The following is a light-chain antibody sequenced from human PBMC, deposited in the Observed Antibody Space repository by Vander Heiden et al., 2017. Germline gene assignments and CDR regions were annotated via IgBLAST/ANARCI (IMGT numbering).Light chain of an antibody. J-gene: IGLJ2*01. CDR1: SCSIASNY. CDR3: QSYDSSNHVV. V-gene: IGLV6-57*04. CDR2: EAN. Sequence: NFMLTQPHSVSESPGKTVTISCTRSSCSIASNYVQWYQQRPGSAPTTVIYEANQRPSGVPDRFSGSIDSSSNSASLTISGLKTEDEADYYCQSYDSSNHVVVGGGTKLTVL.